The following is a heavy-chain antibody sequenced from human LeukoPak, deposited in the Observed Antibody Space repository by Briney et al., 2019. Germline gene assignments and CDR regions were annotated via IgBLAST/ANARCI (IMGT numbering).Heavy chain of an antibody. V-gene: IGHV3-33*06. J-gene: IGHJ4*02. CDR3: AKDIRASRWFGGLDY. D-gene: IGHD3-10*01. CDR2: IWYDGSMR. Sequence: GRSLRLSCAASGFTFSSYGMHWVRQAPGKGLEWVAVIWYDGSMRYYADSVKGRFTISRDNSKKTLSLQMNSLRPEDTAVYHCAKDIRASRWFGGLDYWGQGTLVTVSS. CDR1: GFTFSSYG.